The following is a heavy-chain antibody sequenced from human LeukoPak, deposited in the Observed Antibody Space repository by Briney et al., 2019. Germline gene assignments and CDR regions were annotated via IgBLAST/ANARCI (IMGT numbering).Heavy chain of an antibody. Sequence: SETLSLTCAVYGGSFSGYYWSWIRQPPGKGLEWIGEINHSGSTNYNPSLKCRVTISVDTSKNQFSLKLSSVTAADTAVYYCASLVTYYYDSSGYYPSDYWGQGTLVTVSS. J-gene: IGHJ4*02. V-gene: IGHV4-34*01. D-gene: IGHD3-22*01. CDR1: GGSFSGYY. CDR2: INHSGST. CDR3: ASLVTYYYDSSGYYPSDY.